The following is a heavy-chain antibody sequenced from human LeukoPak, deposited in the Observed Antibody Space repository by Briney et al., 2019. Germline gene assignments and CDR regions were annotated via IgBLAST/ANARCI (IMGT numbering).Heavy chain of an antibody. Sequence: GGSLRLSCAASGFTFSSYGMHWVRQAPGKGLEWVAVISYDGSNKYYADSVKGRFTISRDNSKNTLYLQMNSLRAEDTAVYYCANGYCSGGSCYLDDAFDIWGQGTMVTVSS. J-gene: IGHJ3*02. D-gene: IGHD2-15*01. CDR3: ANGYCSGGSCYLDDAFDI. CDR2: ISYDGSNK. V-gene: IGHV3-30*18. CDR1: GFTFSSYG.